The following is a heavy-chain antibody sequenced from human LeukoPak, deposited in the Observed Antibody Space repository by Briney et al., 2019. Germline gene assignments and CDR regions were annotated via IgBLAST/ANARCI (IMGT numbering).Heavy chain of an antibody. CDR3: AGGSGWLIDY. CDR2: IKQDGSEK. Sequence: PGGSLRLSCAASGFTFSSYWMNWVRQAPGKGLEWVANIKQDGSEKNYVDSLKGRFTISRDNAKNSLYLQMNSLRVEDTAVYYCAGGSGWLIDYWGQGTLVTVSS. D-gene: IGHD5-12*01. CDR1: GFTFSSYW. V-gene: IGHV3-7*01. J-gene: IGHJ4*02.